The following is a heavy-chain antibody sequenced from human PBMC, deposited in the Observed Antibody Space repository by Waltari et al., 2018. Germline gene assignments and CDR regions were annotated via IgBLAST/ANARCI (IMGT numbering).Heavy chain of an antibody. CDR2: IYTSGST. V-gene: IGHV4-61*09. CDR1: GGSISSGSYY. J-gene: IGHJ4*02. Sequence: QVQLQESGPGLVKPSQTLSLTCTVSGGSISSGSYYWRWIRQPAGKGLEWIGYIYTSGSTNYNPSRKSRVTISVDTSKNQFSLKLSSVTAADTAVYYCARGDDSSGFLFDYWGQGTLVTVSS. D-gene: IGHD3-22*01. CDR3: ARGDDSSGFLFDY.